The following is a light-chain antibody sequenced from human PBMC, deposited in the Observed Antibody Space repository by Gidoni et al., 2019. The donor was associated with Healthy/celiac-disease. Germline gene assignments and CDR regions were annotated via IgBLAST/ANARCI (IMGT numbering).Light chain of an antibody. CDR2: DAS. Sequence: EILLTQSPATLSLSPGERATLSCRASQTFSSYLAWYQQKPGQAPRLLIYDASNRATGIPARVRGSGSGTDLTLTISSREPEDVEVDYCQQRSNWPMCSFGQGTKLEIK. CDR1: QTFSSY. CDR3: QQRSNWPMCS. J-gene: IGKJ2*04. V-gene: IGKV3-11*01.